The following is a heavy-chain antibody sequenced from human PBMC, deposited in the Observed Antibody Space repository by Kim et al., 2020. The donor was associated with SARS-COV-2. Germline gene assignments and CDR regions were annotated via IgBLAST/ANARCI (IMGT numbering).Heavy chain of an antibody. V-gene: IGHV4-30-2*01. D-gene: IGHD4-17*01. CDR3: ARGRVYGHHDY. CDR2: IYRSGRA. J-gene: IGHJ4*02. CDR1: GGSISSGDES. Sequence: SETLSLTCSVSGGSISSGDESWSWLRQPPGKGLEWIGYIYRSGRAFYNPSLKSRVAMSVDTSMDQFSLRLNSMTAADTAVYYCARGRVYGHHDYWGQGALVAVSS.